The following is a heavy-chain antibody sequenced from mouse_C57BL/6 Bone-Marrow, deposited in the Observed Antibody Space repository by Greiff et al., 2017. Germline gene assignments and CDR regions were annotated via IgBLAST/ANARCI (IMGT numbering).Heavy chain of an antibody. J-gene: IGHJ1*03. CDR2: ISPGSGST. CDR3: ARPYYSNYWYFDV. D-gene: IGHD2-5*01. Sequence: QVQLQQPGAELVKPGASVKMSCKASGYTFTSYWITWVKQRPGQGLEWIGDISPGSGSTNYNEKFKSKATLTVDTSSSTAYMQLSSLTSEDYAVYYCARPYYSNYWYFDVWGTGTTVTVSS. V-gene: IGHV1-55*01. CDR1: GYTFTSYW.